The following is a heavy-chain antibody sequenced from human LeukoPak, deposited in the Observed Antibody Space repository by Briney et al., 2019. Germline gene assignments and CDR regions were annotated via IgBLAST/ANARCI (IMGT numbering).Heavy chain of an antibody. CDR1: GFAFSTFA. V-gene: IGHV3-23*01. CDR2: ISTSGATT. D-gene: IGHD3-10*01. J-gene: IGHJ4*02. Sequence: GGSLRLSCAASGFAFSTFAMTWVRQAPGKGLEWVSTISTSGATTYYADSVKGRFTISRDNSKNTLYLQLNSLRADDTAIYYCAKGQYYYASGRAPFESWGQGTLVTVSS. CDR3: AKGQYYYASGRAPFES.